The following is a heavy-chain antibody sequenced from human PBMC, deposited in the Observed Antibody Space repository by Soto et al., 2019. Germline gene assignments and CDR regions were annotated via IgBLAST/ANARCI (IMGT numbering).Heavy chain of an antibody. J-gene: IGHJ4*02. Sequence: QTLSLTCGISGDSVSIDSAAWNCLRHSPSRGLEWLGRTYYRSKWYNDYAVSVESRITINPDTSKNHFSLQLNFVTPEDTAVYFCARGEQYSGRIFDYWGQGTLVTRLL. CDR2: TYYRSKWYN. V-gene: IGHV6-1*01. CDR3: ARGEQYSGRIFDY. CDR1: GDSVSIDSAA. D-gene: IGHD1-26*01.